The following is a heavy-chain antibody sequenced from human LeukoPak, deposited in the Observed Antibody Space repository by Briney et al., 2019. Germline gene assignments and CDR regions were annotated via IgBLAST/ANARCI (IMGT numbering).Heavy chain of an antibody. CDR3: ARGRGDISARPFFDCR. V-gene: IGHV3-64*02. Sequence: GGSLRLSCAASGVTFTTFSMHGVRQAPGEGLEYVSGISSNGETTYYGESVKGRFTISRDNSKDTVYLQMGSLRSEDSGVYYCARGRGDISARPFFDCRGGQGSLVTVSS. CDR1: GVTFTTFS. J-gene: IGHJ4*02. D-gene: IGHD3/OR15-3a*01. CDR2: ISSNGETT.